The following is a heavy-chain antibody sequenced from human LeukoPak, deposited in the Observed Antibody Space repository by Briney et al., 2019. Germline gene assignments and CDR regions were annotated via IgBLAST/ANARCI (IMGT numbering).Heavy chain of an antibody. D-gene: IGHD3-22*01. V-gene: IGHV4-59*01. CDR1: GGSISSYY. Sequence: SETLSLTCSVSGGSISSYYWSWIRQPPGKGLEWIGYIYNSGSTNYNPSLKSRVTMSIDMSKNRFSLKLRSVTAADTAVYYCARRIVYDSSGYYYERDAFDIWGQGTMVTVSS. CDR2: IYNSGST. J-gene: IGHJ3*02. CDR3: ARRIVYDSSGYYYERDAFDI.